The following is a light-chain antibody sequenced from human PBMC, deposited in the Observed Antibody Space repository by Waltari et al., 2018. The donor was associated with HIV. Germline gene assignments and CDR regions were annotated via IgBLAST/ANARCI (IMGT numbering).Light chain of an antibody. Sequence: AIQLTQSPSSLSASVGDRVTIICRASEDISGALAWYQQKPGKRPRLLIHDASILESGVPSKFSGSGAGADFALTIISLQPEDFATYYCQQFKTYPLTFGGGTKVEIK. CDR2: DAS. CDR3: QQFKTYPLT. V-gene: IGKV1-13*02. CDR1: EDISGA. J-gene: IGKJ4*01.